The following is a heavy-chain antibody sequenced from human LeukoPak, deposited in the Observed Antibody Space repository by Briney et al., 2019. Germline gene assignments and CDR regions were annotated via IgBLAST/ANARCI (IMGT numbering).Heavy chain of an antibody. V-gene: IGHV3-53*01. J-gene: IGHJ5*02. Sequence: GGSLRLSCAASGLTGSHNYVSWVRQAPGKGLEWVSAIHTSGDTCYADSVKGRFTISRDTSKNTLYLQINSLRVEDTAVYCCIVFGDSNHWGQGTLVAVSS. CDR1: GLTGSHNY. CDR2: IHTSGDT. CDR3: IVFGDSNH. D-gene: IGHD4-17*01.